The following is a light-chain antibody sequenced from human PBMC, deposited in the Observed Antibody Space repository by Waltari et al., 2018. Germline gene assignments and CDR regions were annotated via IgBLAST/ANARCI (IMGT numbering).Light chain of an antibody. CDR2: EAS. CDR1: QSISRY. CDR3: QNHERLPAT. J-gene: IGKJ1*01. Sequence: IVLTQSPGTLSLSPGGRATLSCWASQSISRYLVWYLQKPGQPPRLLIYEASRRATGIPDRFSGSGSGTDFSLTISRLEPEDFGVYYCQNHERLPATFGQGTRVEI. V-gene: IGKV3-20*01.